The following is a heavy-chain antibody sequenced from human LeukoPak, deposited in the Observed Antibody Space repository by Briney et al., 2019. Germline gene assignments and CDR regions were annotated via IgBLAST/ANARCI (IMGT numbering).Heavy chain of an antibody. CDR2: ISYDGSNK. CDR3: ARAPRKGAMIVWYFDY. D-gene: IGHD1-26*01. Sequence: PGGSLRLSCAASGLSFSSYAMHWVRQAPGKGLEWVAVISYDGSNKCYADSVKGRFTISRDNSKNTLYLQMNSLRAEDTAVYYCARAPRKGAMIVWYFDYWGQGTLVTVSS. CDR1: GLSFSSYA. V-gene: IGHV3-30-3*01. J-gene: IGHJ4*02.